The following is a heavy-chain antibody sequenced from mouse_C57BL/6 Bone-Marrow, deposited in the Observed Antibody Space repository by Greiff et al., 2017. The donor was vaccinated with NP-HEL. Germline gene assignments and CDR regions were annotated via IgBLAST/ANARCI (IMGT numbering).Heavy chain of an antibody. CDR3: ARGGWDPSY. Sequence: EVMLVESGGGLVKPGGSLKLSCAASGFTFSSYAMSWVRQTPEKRLEWVATISDGGSYTYYPDNVKGRFTLSRDNAKNNLYLQMSHLKSEDTAMYYCARGGWDPSYWGQGTLVTVSA. D-gene: IGHD4-1*01. J-gene: IGHJ3*01. V-gene: IGHV5-4*03. CDR2: ISDGGSYT. CDR1: GFTFSSYA.